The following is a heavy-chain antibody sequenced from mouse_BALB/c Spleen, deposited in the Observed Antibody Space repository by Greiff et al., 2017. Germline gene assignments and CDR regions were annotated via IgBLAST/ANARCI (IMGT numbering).Heavy chain of an antibody. V-gene: IGHV5-6*01. CDR1: GFTFSSYG. Sequence: EVKLVESGGDLVKPGGSLKLSCAASGFTFSSYGMSWVRQTPDKRLEWVATISSGGSYTYYPDSVKGRFTISRDNAKNTLYLQMSSLKSEDTAIYYCARVGDYGYGGQGTLVTVSA. J-gene: IGHJ3*01. CDR3: ARVGDYGY. CDR2: ISSGGSYT. D-gene: IGHD1-1*02.